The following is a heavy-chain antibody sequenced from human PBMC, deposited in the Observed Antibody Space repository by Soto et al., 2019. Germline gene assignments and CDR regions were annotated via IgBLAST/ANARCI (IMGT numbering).Heavy chain of an antibody. J-gene: IGHJ6*02. CDR2: IYPGDSDT. V-gene: IGHV5-51*01. CDR3: ARHPDGDYDAMYV. D-gene: IGHD4-17*01. CDR1: GYRFTNYW. Sequence: GESLKISCKASGYRFTNYWIGWVRQMPGKGLEWMGIIYPGDSDTRYSPSFQGQVTISADKSISTAYLQWSSLKASDTAMYYCARHPDGDYDAMYVWGQGTSVTVSS.